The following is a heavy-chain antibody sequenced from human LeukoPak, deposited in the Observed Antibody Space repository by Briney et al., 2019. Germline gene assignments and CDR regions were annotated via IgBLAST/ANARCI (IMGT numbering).Heavy chain of an antibody. V-gene: IGHV3-23*01. Sequence: GGSRRLSCAVSGFTFSSYAMSWVRQAPGKGLEWVSAISGSGGSTYYADSVKGRFTISRDNSKNTLYLQMNSLRAEDTAVYYSAPAMVRGVINDDYWGQGTLVTVSS. CDR3: APAMVRGVINDDY. J-gene: IGHJ4*02. CDR2: ISGSGGST. CDR1: GFTFSSYA. D-gene: IGHD3-10*01.